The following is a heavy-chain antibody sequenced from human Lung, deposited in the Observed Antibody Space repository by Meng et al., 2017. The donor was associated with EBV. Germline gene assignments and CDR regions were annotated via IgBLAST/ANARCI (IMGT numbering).Heavy chain of an antibody. CDR2: IYDSGST. CDR1: GGSIRFGDYY. CDR3: AREYSSSSGLPGP. J-gene: IGHJ5*02. Sequence: QVQLQESGPGLLKPSQPLSPTCTDAGGSIRFGDYYWSWIRQPPGKGLEWIGYIYDSGSTSYNPSLMSRVTISVDTSRNQFSLKLTSVTAADTAVYYCAREYSSSSGLPGPWGQGTLVTVSS. D-gene: IGHD6-6*01. V-gene: IGHV4-30-4*08.